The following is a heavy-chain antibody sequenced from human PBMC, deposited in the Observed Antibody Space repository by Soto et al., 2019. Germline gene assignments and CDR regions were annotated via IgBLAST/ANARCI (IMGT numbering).Heavy chain of an antibody. Sequence: EVQLVESGGGLVQPGGSLRLSCAASGFTFRSYWMQWVRQAPGKGLVWVSWITSDGSSTSYADSVKGRFTISRDNAKNTLFLQMHSLRAEDTAVYFCASGGSSLNFDSWGQGTLVTVSS. J-gene: IGHJ4*02. CDR2: ITSDGSST. D-gene: IGHD6-13*01. CDR1: GFTFRSYW. V-gene: IGHV3-74*01. CDR3: ASGGSSLNFDS.